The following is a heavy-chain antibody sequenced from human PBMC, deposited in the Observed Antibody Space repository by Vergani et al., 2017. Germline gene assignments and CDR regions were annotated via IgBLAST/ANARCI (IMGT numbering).Heavy chain of an antibody. CDR1: GFIFSSYW. D-gene: IGHD6-19*01. V-gene: IGHV3-7*01. Sequence: EVQLVESGGGLVQPGGSLRLSCAASGFIFSSYWMSWVRQAPGKGLQWVANIKQDGSEKYYVDSVKGRFTISRDNAKNSLYLQMNSLRVEDTAIYYCTRLAGTLNWGQGTLVTVSS. CDR2: IKQDGSEK. CDR3: TRLAGTLN. J-gene: IGHJ4*02.